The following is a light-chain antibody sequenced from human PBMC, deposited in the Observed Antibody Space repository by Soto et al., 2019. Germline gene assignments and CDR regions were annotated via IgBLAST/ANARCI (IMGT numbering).Light chain of an antibody. J-gene: IGLJ1*01. CDR1: SREVCGYNS. Sequence: LTKPASVTGSPGQASTISCNRTSREVCGYNSVSWYQQHPGKAPKLMIYDVSNRPSGVSNRFSGSKSGNTASLTISGLQAGDEADYYCNSYSSTTTPGSVFGTGTKVTVL. V-gene: IGLV2-14*03. CDR3: NSYSSTTTPGSV. CDR2: DVS.